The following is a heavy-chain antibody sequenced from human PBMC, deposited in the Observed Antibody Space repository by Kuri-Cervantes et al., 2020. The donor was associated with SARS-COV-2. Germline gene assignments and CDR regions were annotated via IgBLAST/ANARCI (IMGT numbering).Heavy chain of an antibody. J-gene: IGHJ6*02. CDR2: IYPGDSDT. CDR3: ARLPPNCSGGSCYDGYYYYGMDV. Sequence: KVSCKGSGHSFTSYWIGWVRQMPGKGLEWMGIIYPGDSDTRYSPSFQGQVTISADKSISTAYLQWSSLKASDTAMYYCARLPPNCSGGSCYDGYYYYGMDVWGQGTTVTVS. CDR1: GHSFTSYW. D-gene: IGHD2-15*01. V-gene: IGHV5-51*01.